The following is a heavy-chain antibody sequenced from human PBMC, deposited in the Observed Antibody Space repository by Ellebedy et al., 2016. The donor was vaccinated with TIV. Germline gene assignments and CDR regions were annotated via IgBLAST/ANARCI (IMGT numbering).Heavy chain of an antibody. CDR2: IYPGDSDT. Sequence: GESLKISCKGSGYSFTSYWIGWVRQMPGKGLEWMGIIYPGDSDTRYSPSFQGQVTISADKSISTAYLQWSSLKASDTAMYYCARLYYYDILTGWRGNWFDPWGQGTLVTVSS. CDR3: ARLYYYDILTGWRGNWFDP. CDR1: GYSFTSYW. J-gene: IGHJ5*02. V-gene: IGHV5-51*01. D-gene: IGHD3-9*01.